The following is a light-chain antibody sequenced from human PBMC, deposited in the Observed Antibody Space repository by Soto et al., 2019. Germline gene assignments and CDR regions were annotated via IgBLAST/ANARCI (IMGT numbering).Light chain of an antibody. CDR3: QQANSFPLS. CDR2: AAT. Sequence: DIQVTQSPSAVSASVGDRVTITCRATLGISRWLARYPQKPGKAPKLLIYAATSLQSGVQSRISGSGYGTDFTLTISRLQTGDCATYYCQQANSFPLSCGGGTKVELK. J-gene: IGKJ4*01. CDR1: LGISRW. V-gene: IGKV1-12*01.